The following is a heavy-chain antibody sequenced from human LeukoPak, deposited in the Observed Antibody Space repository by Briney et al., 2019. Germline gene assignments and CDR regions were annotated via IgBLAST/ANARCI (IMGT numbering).Heavy chain of an antibody. Sequence: SETLSLTCTVSGGSISSYYWSWIRQPPGKGLEWIGYIYYSGSTNYNPSPKSRVTISVDTSKNQFSLKLSSVTAADTAVYYCARGFGEFLSYFDYWGQGTLVTVSS. V-gene: IGHV4-59*01. CDR2: IYYSGST. J-gene: IGHJ4*02. D-gene: IGHD3-10*01. CDR1: GGSISSYY. CDR3: ARGFGEFLSYFDY.